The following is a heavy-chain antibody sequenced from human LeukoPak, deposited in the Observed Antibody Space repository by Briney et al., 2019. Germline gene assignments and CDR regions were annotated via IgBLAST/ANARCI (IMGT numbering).Heavy chain of an antibody. V-gene: IGHV4-38-2*02. Sequence: SETLSLTCTVSGYSISSGYYWGWIRQPPGKGLEWIGSIYYSGSTYYNPSLKSRVTISVDTSKNQFSLKLSSVTAADTAVYYCARGGGSDAFDIWGQGTMVTVSS. CDR3: ARGGGSDAFDI. CDR2: IYYSGST. CDR1: GYSISSGYY. D-gene: IGHD3-10*01. J-gene: IGHJ3*02.